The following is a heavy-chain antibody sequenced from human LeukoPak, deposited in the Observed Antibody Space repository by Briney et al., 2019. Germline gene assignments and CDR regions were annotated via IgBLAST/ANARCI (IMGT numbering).Heavy chain of an antibody. J-gene: IGHJ4*02. CDR1: GFTFSSYG. D-gene: IGHD3-3*01. Sequence: GGSLRLSCAASGFTFSSYGMHWVRQAPGKGLEWVAVISYDGSNKYYADSVKGRFTISRDNSKNTLYLQMNSLRAEDTAVYYCATLNYDFWSDSSGYWGQGTLVTVSS. CDR2: ISYDGSNK. V-gene: IGHV3-30*03. CDR3: ATLNYDFWSDSSGY.